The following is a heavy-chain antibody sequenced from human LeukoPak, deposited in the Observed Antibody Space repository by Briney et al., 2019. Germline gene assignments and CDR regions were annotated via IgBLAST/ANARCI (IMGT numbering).Heavy chain of an antibody. CDR2: ICTNGGT. J-gene: IGHJ6*04. CDR1: GGSIRRYY. CDR3: ARDHEDTGMASYMDV. V-gene: IGHV4-4*07. Sequence: SETLSLTCTVSGGSIRRYYWSWIRQSAGKRLEWIGHICTNGGTNYNPSLKSRATLSIDTSRNEFSLNLRSVTAADTAVYYCARDHEDTGMASYMDVWGKGTTVIVSS. D-gene: IGHD5-18*01.